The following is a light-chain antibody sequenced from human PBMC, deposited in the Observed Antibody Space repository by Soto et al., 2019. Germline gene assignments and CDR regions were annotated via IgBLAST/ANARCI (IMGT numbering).Light chain of an antibody. CDR1: NSNIGRNF. CDR2: WNN. V-gene: IGLV1-47*01. J-gene: IGLJ2*01. CDR3: CSYAGSSPYVV. Sequence: QSVLTQPPSATGIPGQRVTISCSGNNSNIGRNFGFWYQQFPGTAPKLLIHWNNQRPSGVPDRFAGSKSGNTASLTISGLQAEDEADYYCCSYAGSSPYVVFGGGTKLTVL.